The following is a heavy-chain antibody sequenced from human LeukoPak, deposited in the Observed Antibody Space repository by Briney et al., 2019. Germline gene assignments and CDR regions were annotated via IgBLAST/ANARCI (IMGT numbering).Heavy chain of an antibody. CDR3: ARARQWLGRNWFDP. CDR1: GYTFTSYD. V-gene: IGHV1-8*01. J-gene: IGHJ5*02. CDR2: MNPNSGNT. D-gene: IGHD6-19*01. Sequence: ASVTVSCMASGYTFTSYDINWVRPANGQGMEWMGWMNPNSGNTGYAQKFQGRVTMTRNTSISTAYMELSSLRSEDTAGYYCARARQWLGRNWFDPWGQGTLVTVSS.